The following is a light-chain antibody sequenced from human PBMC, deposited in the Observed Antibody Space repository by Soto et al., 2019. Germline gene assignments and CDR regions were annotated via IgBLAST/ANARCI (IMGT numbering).Light chain of an antibody. J-gene: IGKJ2*01. V-gene: IGKV3-15*01. CDR3: QQYNNWPPIT. CDR1: QSVSSN. CDR2: GAS. Sequence: EIVMTQSPATLSVSPGERATLSCRASQSVSSNLAWYQQNPGQAPRLLIYGASTRATGIPARFSGSGSGTNFTLTISSLQAEDFAVYYCQQYNNWPPITFGQGTKLEIK.